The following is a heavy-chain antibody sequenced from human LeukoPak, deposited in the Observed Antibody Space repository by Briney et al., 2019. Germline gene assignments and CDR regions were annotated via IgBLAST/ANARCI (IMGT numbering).Heavy chain of an antibody. CDR3: ARDGPADWFDP. Sequence: ASVKVSCKASGYTFTSYGISWVRQAPGQGLEWMGWINPNSGGTNYAQKFQGRVTMTRDTSISTAYMELSRLRSDDTAVYYCARDGPADWFDPWGQGTLVTVSS. V-gene: IGHV1-2*02. CDR1: GYTFTSYG. J-gene: IGHJ5*02. CDR2: INPNSGGT.